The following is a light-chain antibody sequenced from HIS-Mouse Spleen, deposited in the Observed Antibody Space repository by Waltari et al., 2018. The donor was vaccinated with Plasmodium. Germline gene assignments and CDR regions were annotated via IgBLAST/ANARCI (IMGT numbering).Light chain of an antibody. J-gene: IGKJ2*01. V-gene: IGKV1-6*01. CDR3: LQDYNYPYT. CDR1: KGIRND. CDR2: AAS. Sequence: AIKITQSPSSQYASVGVRDTITCRASKGIRNDLGWYQQKPGKAPKLLISAASSLQSGVPSRFSGSGSGTDFTLTISSLQPEDFATYYCLQDYNYPYTFGQGTKLEIK.